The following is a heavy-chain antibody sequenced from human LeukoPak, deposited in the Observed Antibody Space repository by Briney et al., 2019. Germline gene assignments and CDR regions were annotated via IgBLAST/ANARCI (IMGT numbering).Heavy chain of an antibody. Sequence: SETLSLTCSVSGASISSGSNYWGWIRQPPGKTLEWIGSIYSSGSTYYNSSLQSRVIIIIDTPKNHFSLTLRSVTAADTAVYYCARSSRRNSLRVFGVVTKDQYYFDSWGQGTLVTVSS. CDR3: ARSSRRNSLRVFGVVTKDQYYFDS. CDR1: GASISSGSNY. D-gene: IGHD3-3*01. CDR2: IYSSGST. V-gene: IGHV4-39*07. J-gene: IGHJ4*02.